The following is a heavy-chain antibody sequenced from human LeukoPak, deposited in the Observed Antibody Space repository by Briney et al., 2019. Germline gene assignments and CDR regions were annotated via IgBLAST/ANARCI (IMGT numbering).Heavy chain of an antibody. CDR3: ARRWATMVRGVNWFDP. Sequence: SSETLSLTCAVSGGSISSGGYSWSWIRQPPGKGLEWIGYIYYSGSTYYNPSLKSRVTISVDTSKNQFSLKLSSVTAADTAVYYCARRWATMVRGVNWFDPWGQGTLVTVSS. J-gene: IGHJ5*02. CDR2: IYYSGST. CDR1: GGSISSGGYS. V-gene: IGHV4-30-4*07. D-gene: IGHD3-10*01.